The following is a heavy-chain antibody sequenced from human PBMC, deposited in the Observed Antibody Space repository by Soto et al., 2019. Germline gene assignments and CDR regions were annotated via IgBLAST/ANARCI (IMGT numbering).Heavy chain of an antibody. J-gene: IGHJ4*02. CDR1: GGTFSSYT. CDR2: IIPILGIA. V-gene: IGHV1-69*02. CDR3: ARGVPDIVATILDY. Sequence: SVKVSCKASGGTFSSYTISWVRQAPGQGLEWMGRIIPILGIANYAQKFQGRVTITADKSTSTAYMELSSLRSEDTAVYYCARGVPDIVATILDYWGQGPLVTVSS. D-gene: IGHD5-12*01.